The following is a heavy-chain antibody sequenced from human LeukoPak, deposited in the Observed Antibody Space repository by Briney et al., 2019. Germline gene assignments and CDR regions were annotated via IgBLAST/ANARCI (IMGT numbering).Heavy chain of an antibody. D-gene: IGHD4-23*01. Sequence: GESLKISCKGSGYSFTSYLISWVRQMPGKGLEWMGRIDPSDSYTNYSPSFQGHVTISADKSISTAYLQWSSLKASDTAMYYCARQGYGGNSEFDYWGQGTLVTVSS. CDR1: GYSFTSYL. CDR2: IDPSDSYT. V-gene: IGHV5-10-1*01. CDR3: ARQGYGGNSEFDY. J-gene: IGHJ4*02.